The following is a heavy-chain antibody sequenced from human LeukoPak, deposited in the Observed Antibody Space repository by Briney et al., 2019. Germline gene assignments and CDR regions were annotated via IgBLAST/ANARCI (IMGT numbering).Heavy chain of an antibody. Sequence: GGSLRLSCAASGFTFSSYAMHWVRQAPGKGLEWVAVISYDGSNKYYADSVKGRFTISRDNSKNTLYLQMNSLRAEDTAVNYCARGGSSGYWGIDYWGQGTLVTVSS. V-gene: IGHV3-30-3*01. D-gene: IGHD6-19*01. CDR1: GFTFSSYA. CDR2: ISYDGSNK. CDR3: ARGGSSGYWGIDY. J-gene: IGHJ4*02.